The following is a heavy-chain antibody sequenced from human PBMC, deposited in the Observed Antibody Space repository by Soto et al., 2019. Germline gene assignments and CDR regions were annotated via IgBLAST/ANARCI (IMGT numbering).Heavy chain of an antibody. D-gene: IGHD3-16*01. Sequence: QVQLVQSGDEVKKPGASVKVSCKASGYIFVNYGIAWVRQSPRQGLGGMGWISPYTGNTHSASKVQGRLTMTTDTSTSTAYMDLGSLTSDDTAVYYCVMVDNYVTPTPQDVWGQGTTVTDSS. CDR2: ISPYTGNT. CDR3: VMVDNYVTPTPQDV. J-gene: IGHJ6*02. V-gene: IGHV1-18*01. CDR1: GYIFVNYG.